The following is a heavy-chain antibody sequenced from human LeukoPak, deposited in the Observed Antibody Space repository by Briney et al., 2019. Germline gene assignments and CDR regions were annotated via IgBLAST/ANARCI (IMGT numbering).Heavy chain of an antibody. J-gene: IGHJ5*02. CDR2: IFLSGST. CDR1: GGSFSGYY. CDR3: ARGADAVVVPAARVNWFDP. Sequence: SETLSLTCAVYGGSFSGYYWSWIRQPAGKGLEWIGRIFLSGSTNYNPSLKSRVTMSIATSKNQFSLSLRSVTAADTAVYYCARGADAVVVPAARVNWFDPWGQGTLVTVSS. D-gene: IGHD2-2*01. V-gene: IGHV4-59*10.